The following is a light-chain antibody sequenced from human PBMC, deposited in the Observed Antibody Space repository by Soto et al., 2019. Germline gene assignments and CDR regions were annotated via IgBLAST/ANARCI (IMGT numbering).Light chain of an antibody. CDR3: QQSYRST. CDR2: AAS. Sequence: DMQNIQSPDARCAWVGGRVIITCRASQSISSYLNWYQQKPGKAPKLLIYAASSLQSGVPSRFSGSGSGPDFPLTISILQPEDFATYYCQQSYRSTFGQGTKVDIK. J-gene: IGKJ1*01. CDR1: QSISSY. V-gene: IGKV1-39*01.